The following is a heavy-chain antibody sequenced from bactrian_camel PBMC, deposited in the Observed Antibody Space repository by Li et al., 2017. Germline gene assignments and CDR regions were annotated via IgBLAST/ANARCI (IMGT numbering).Heavy chain of an antibody. D-gene: IGHD5*01. V-gene: IGHV3-2*01. CDR3: AAGQGRVYY. J-gene: IGHJ4*01. Sequence: HVQLVESGGGLVQPGGSLRLSCAASGFTFSSHYMSWVRQAPGKGLEWVSSIYGDGSNTYYGDLVKGRFAISRDNAKNTVYLQMNSLKSEDTALYYCAAGQGRVYYWGQGTQVTVS. CDR1: GFTFSSHY. CDR2: IYGDGSNT.